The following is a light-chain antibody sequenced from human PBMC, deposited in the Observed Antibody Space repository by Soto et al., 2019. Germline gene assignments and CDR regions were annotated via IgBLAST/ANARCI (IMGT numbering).Light chain of an antibody. CDR3: QQYGSSPTT. Sequence: EIVLTQSPGTLSLSPGERATLSCRASQSVTSNYLAWYQQTPGQAPRLLFFGASIMATGIPDRFSGSGSGKDFTLTSSRLEPEESEVYHWQQYGSSPTTFGQGTKVEI. CDR1: QSVTSNY. J-gene: IGKJ1*01. V-gene: IGKV3-20*01. CDR2: GAS.